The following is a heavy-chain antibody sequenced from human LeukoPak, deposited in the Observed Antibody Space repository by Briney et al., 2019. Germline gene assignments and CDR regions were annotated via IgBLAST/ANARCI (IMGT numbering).Heavy chain of an antibody. D-gene: IGHD4-17*01. CDR3: ARIGAELDNYGDYGFDY. J-gene: IGHJ4*02. Sequence: PSETLSLTCAVYGGSFSGYYWSWIRQPPGKGLEWIGEINHSGSTNYNPSLKSRVTISVDTSKNQFSLKLSSVTAADTAVYYCARIGAELDNYGDYGFDYWGQGTLVTVSS. CDR1: GGSFSGYY. V-gene: IGHV4-34*01. CDR2: INHSGST.